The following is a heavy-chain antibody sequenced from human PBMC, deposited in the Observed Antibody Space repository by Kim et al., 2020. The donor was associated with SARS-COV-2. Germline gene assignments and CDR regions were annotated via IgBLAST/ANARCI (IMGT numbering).Heavy chain of an antibody. Sequence: GGSLRLACAASGFTFSSYGMHWVRQAPGKGLEWVAVISYDGSNKYYADSVKGRFTISRDNSKNTLYLQMNSLRAEDTAVYYCAKDKEQLDALSEYFQHWG. CDR3: AKDKEQLDALSEYFQH. D-gene: IGHD6-6*01. CDR2: ISYDGSNK. CDR1: GFTFSSYG. V-gene: IGHV3-30*18. J-gene: IGHJ1*01.